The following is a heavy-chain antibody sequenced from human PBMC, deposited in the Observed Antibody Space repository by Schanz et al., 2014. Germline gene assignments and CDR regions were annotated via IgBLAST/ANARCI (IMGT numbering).Heavy chain of an antibody. V-gene: IGHV3-23*01. J-gene: IGHJ4*02. CDR3: AREDCSATSCYFRY. CDR1: GFTFSSYA. Sequence: EVQLLESGGGLVQPGGSLRLSCAASGFTFSSYAMSWVRQAPGKGLEWVSAISGSGGDTYYADSVKGRFTISRDNSNNTVYLQMNTLRAEDTAVYYCAREDCSATSCYFRYWGQGTLVTVSS. D-gene: IGHD2-21*01. CDR2: ISGSGGDT.